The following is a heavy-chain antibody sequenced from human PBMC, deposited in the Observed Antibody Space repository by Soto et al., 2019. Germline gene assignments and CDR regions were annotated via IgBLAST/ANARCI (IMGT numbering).Heavy chain of an antibody. CDR1: GFTFSDYG. D-gene: IGHD3-10*01. CDR3: AKDEYFTRGKCYDYYRYGMVV. CDR2: VSYDGSSE. Sequence: VQMVESGGGVVQPGRSLRLTCAVSGFTFSDYGMHWVRQAPRKWLECVAVVSYDGSSEFYADSVKGRFTISRDNSKNTLHLQMNSLRHEDTAVYYCAKDEYFTRGKCYDYYRYGMVVWGQGTAVTVSS. J-gene: IGHJ6*02. V-gene: IGHV3-30*18.